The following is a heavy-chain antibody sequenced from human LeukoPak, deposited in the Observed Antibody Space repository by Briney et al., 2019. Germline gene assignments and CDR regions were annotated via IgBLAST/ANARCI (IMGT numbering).Heavy chain of an antibody. D-gene: IGHD6-6*01. Sequence: GGSLRLSCAASGFTFSSYSMNWVRQAPGKGLEWVSSISSSSYIYYADSVKGRFTISRDNAKNSLYLQMNSLRAEDTAVYYCARDLGSSSSILYYYYYMDVWGKGTTVTVSS. V-gene: IGHV3-21*01. J-gene: IGHJ6*03. CDR3: ARDLGSSSSILYYYYYMDV. CDR1: GFTFSSYS. CDR2: ISSSSYI.